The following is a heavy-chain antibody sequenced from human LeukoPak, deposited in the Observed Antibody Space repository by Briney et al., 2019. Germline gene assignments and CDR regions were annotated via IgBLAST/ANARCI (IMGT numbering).Heavy chain of an antibody. CDR3: ARRLTQYDCFDP. Sequence: SQTLSLTCAISGDSVSSNSVTWNWIRQSPSRGFEWLGRTYYRSTWYNDYAVSVRGRITVNPDTSKNQFSLHLNSVTPEDTAVYYCARRLTQYDCFDPWGQGILVTVSS. D-gene: IGHD2-2*01. CDR1: GDSVSSNSVT. J-gene: IGHJ5*02. V-gene: IGHV6-1*01. CDR2: TYYRSTWYN.